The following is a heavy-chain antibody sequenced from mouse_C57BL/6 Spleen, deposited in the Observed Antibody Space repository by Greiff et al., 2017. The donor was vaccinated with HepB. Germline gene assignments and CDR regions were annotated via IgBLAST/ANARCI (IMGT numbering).Heavy chain of an antibody. CDR1: GFTFSDYY. D-gene: IGHD1-1*01. CDR2: INYDGSST. Sequence: EVQVVESEGGLVQPGSSMKLSCTASGFTFSDYYMAWVRQVPEKGLEWVANINYDGSSTYYLDSLKSRFIISRDNAKNILYLQMSSLKSEDTATYYCARGRYYYGSTIYAMDYWGQGTSVTVSS. V-gene: IGHV5-16*01. J-gene: IGHJ4*01. CDR3: ARGRYYYGSTIYAMDY.